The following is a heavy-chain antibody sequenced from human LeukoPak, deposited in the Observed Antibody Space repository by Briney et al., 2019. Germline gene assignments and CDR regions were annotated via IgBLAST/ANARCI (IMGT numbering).Heavy chain of an antibody. V-gene: IGHV3-30*18. CDR3: AKDQLPYISYYFDY. Sequence: GGSLRLSCAASGFTFSSYGMHWVRQAPGKGLEWVAVISYDGSNKYYADSVKGRFTISRDNSKNTLYLQMNSLRAEDTAVYYCAKDQLPYISYYFDYWGQGTLVTVSS. CDR2: ISYDGSNK. J-gene: IGHJ4*02. D-gene: IGHD3-9*01. CDR1: GFTFSSYG.